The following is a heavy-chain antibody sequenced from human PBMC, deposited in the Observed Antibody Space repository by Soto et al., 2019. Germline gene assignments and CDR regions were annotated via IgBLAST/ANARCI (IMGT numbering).Heavy chain of an antibody. CDR2: FDPEDGET. CDR3: ATGDTALFVFDY. D-gene: IGHD5-18*01. J-gene: IGHJ4*02. V-gene: IGHV1-24*01. Sequence: ASVKVSCKVSGYTLIELSMHWVRQAPGKGLEWMGGFDPEDGETIYAQKFQGRVTMTEDASTDTAYMELSSLRSEDTAVYYCATGDTALFVFDYWGQGTLVTVSS. CDR1: GYTLIELS.